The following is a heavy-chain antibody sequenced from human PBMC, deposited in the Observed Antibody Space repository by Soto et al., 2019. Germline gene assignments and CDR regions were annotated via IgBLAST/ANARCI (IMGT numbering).Heavy chain of an antibody. Sequence: QVQLVESGGGVVQPGRSLRLSCAASGFTFSSYGMHWVRQTPGKGLEWVAVILYDGSNKHYADSVKGRFTISRDNSKNKLYLQMNSLITDDTAVYYCAKGGSSSWLYGMDVWGQGTTVTVS. V-gene: IGHV3-30*18. J-gene: IGHJ6*02. D-gene: IGHD6-13*01. CDR3: AKGGSSSWLYGMDV. CDR1: GFTFSSYG. CDR2: ILYDGSNK.